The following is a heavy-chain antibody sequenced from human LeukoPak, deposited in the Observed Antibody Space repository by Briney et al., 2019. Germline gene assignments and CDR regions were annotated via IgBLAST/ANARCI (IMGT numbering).Heavy chain of an antibody. D-gene: IGHD3-10*01. J-gene: IGHJ4*02. Sequence: SETLSLTCTVSGGSISSYYWSWIRQPPGKGLEWIGYIYYSGSTNYNPSLKSRVTISVDTSKNQFSLKLSSVTAADTAVYYCARAAGGITMVRGVDYWGQGTLVTVSS. CDR3: ARAAGGITMVRGVDY. CDR1: GGSISSYY. CDR2: IYYSGST. V-gene: IGHV4-59*01.